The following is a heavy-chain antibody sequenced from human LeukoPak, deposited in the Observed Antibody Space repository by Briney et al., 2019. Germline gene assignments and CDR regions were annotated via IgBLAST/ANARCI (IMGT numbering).Heavy chain of an antibody. CDR2: ITPKSGDT. Sequence: ASVKVSFKASGYTFSDFYIHWVRQAPGQGLEYVGWITPKSGDTYSPQRFQGRVTMTRDASISTAYMELSSLRSDDTAVYFCARVRLADERAWAYWGQGTLVTVSS. CDR3: ARVRLADERAWAY. D-gene: IGHD3-3*02. V-gene: IGHV1-2*02. J-gene: IGHJ4*02. CDR1: GYTFSDFY.